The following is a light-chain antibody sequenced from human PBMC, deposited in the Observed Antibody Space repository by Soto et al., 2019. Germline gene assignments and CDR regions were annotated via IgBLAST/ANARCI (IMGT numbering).Light chain of an antibody. Sequence: DIQMTQSPSSLSASVGDRVTITCRASQIISSYLNWYQQKPGKVPKLLIYGASSLQSGVPSRFSGSTSGTDFTLTISSLQPEDFATYYCQQSYSTPWTFGQGTKVEIK. CDR2: GAS. J-gene: IGKJ1*01. CDR1: QIISSY. V-gene: IGKV1-39*01. CDR3: QQSYSTPWT.